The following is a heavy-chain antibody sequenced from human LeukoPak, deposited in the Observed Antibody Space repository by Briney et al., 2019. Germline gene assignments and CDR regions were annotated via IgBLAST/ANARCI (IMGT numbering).Heavy chain of an antibody. CDR2: IYHSGST. D-gene: IGHD3-10*01. V-gene: IGHV4-30-2*01. J-gene: IGHJ4*02. Sequence: PSETLSLTCTVSGGSMSSGGYYWNWIRQPPGKGLEWIGHIYHSGSTYYNPSLKSQVTISVDRSNNQFSLKLSSVTAADTAVYYCARHEEGITMVRGVIGFDYWGQGTLVTVSS. CDR1: GGSMSSGGYY. CDR3: ARHEEGITMVRGVIGFDY.